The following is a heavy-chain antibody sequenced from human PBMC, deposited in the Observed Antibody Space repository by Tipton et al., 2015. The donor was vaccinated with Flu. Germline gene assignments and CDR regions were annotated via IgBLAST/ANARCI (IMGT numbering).Heavy chain of an antibody. V-gene: IGHV3-43D*04. Sequence: SLRLSCAASGFTFDDYAMHWVRQAPGKGLGWVSLISWDGGSTYYADSVKGRFTISRDNSKNSLYLQMNSLRAEDTALYYCAKDRGDTTSGMDVWGQGTTVTVSS. CDR2: ISWDGGST. D-gene: IGHD1-1*01. CDR3: AKDRGDTTSGMDV. CDR1: GFTFDDYA. J-gene: IGHJ6*02.